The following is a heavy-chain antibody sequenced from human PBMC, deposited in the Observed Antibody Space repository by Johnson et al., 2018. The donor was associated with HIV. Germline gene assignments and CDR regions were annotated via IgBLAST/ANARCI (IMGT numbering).Heavy chain of an antibody. D-gene: IGHD3-16*01. J-gene: IGHJ3*02. CDR3: ARERVVQGDPDAFDI. CDR1: GFTFSSYD. Sequence: VQLVESGGGLVQPGGSLRLSCAASGFTFSSYDMHWVRQATGKGLEWVSSIGTAGDTYYPGSVKGRFTISRENAKNSLYLQMNSLRAEDTALYYCARERVVQGDPDAFDIWGQGTMVTVSS. CDR2: IGTAGDT. V-gene: IGHV3-13*01.